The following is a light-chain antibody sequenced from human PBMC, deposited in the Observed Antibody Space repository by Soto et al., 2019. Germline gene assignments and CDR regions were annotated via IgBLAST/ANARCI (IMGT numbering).Light chain of an antibody. J-gene: IGLJ1*01. CDR3: CSYADGSIYF. CDR2: YVD. CDR1: SRDVGAYDY. V-gene: IGLV2-14*03. Sequence: LTQPASVSGSPGQSVTISCTGTSRDVGAYDYVSWYLQYPDKAPQLLIYYVDHRPSGVSSRFSGSKSGNTASLTISGLQAEDEGDYYCCSYADGSIYFFGTGTKVTVL.